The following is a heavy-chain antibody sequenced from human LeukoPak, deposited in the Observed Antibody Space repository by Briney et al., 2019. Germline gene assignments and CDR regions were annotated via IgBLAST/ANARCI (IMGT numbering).Heavy chain of an antibody. V-gene: IGHV1-18*01. CDR2: ISGYNGNT. J-gene: IGHJ5*02. CDR1: GYNIGTYG. D-gene: IGHD1-26*01. Sequence: ASVKVSFKASGYNIGTYGMSWVRQAPGQGLEYMGWISGYNGNTHYARKFQGRVTMTTDTSTGTAYIELRNLRSDDTAVYYCARNAEWELRSWFDPWGQGTLVTVSS. CDR3: ARNAEWELRSWFDP.